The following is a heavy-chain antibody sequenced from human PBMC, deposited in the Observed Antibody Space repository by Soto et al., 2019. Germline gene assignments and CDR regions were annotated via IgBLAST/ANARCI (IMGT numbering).Heavy chain of an antibody. V-gene: IGHV3-30*18. Sequence: PGGSLRLSCAASGFTLSSYGMHWVRQAPGKGLEWVAVISYDESNKYYADSVKGRFTISRDNSKNTLYLQMNSLRAEDTAVYYCAKDSNLRDGYNDVGTWGQGT. D-gene: IGHD5-12*01. J-gene: IGHJ4*02. CDR1: GFTLSSYG. CDR2: ISYDESNK. CDR3: AKDSNLRDGYNDVGT.